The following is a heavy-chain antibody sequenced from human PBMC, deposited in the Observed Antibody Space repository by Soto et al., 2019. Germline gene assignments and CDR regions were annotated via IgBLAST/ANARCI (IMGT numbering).Heavy chain of an antibody. CDR2: IIPIFGTA. D-gene: IGHD5-18*01. CDR3: ARASRTWIQLGDWFDP. J-gene: IGHJ5*02. CDR1: GGTFSSYA. Sequence: ASVKVSCKASGGTFSSYAISWVRQAPGQGLEWMGGIIPIFGTANYAQKFQGRVTITADESTSTAYMELSSLRSEDTAVYYCARASRTWIQLGDWFDPWGQGTLVTVSS. V-gene: IGHV1-69*13.